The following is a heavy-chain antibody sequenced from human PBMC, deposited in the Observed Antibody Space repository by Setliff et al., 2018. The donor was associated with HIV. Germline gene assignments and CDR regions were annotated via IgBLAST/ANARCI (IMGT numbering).Heavy chain of an antibody. Sequence: KSGGSLRLSCAASGFIFSSYNMNWVRQAPGKGLEWVSSITSSSTYIYYADSVKGRFTISRDNAKNSLYLQMNSLRAEDTAVYYCAGVWEGWFHYYYYYYMDVWGKGTTVTVSS. CDR2: ITSSSTYI. CDR3: AGVWEGWFHYYYYYYMDV. CDR1: GFIFSSYN. J-gene: IGHJ6*03. D-gene: IGHD6-19*01. V-gene: IGHV3-21*01.